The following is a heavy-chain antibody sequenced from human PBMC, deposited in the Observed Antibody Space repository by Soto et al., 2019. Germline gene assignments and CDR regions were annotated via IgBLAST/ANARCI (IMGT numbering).Heavy chain of an antibody. V-gene: IGHV3-21*01. Sequence: PGGSLRLSCAASGFTFSSYSMNWVRQAPGKGLEWVSSISSSSSYIYYADSVKGRFTISRDNAKNSLYLQMNSLRAEDTAVYYCARDREPITIFWRDMDVWGQGTTVTVSS. D-gene: IGHD3-9*01. J-gene: IGHJ6*02. CDR2: ISSSSSYI. CDR3: ARDREPITIFWRDMDV. CDR1: GFTFSSYS.